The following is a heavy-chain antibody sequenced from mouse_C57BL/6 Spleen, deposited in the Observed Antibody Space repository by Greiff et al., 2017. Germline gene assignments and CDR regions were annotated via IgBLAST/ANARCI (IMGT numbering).Heavy chain of an antibody. CDR2: IWSGGST. J-gene: IGHJ3*01. CDR3: ARSTMVTTGFAY. CDR1: GFSFTSYG. Sequence: QVQLQQSGPGLVQPSQSLSITCTVSGFSFTSYGVHWVRQSPGKGLEWLGVIWSGGSTDYNAAFISRLSISKDNSKSQVFVKMNSLQADDTAIYYCARSTMVTTGFAYWGQGTLVTVSA. V-gene: IGHV2-2*01. D-gene: IGHD2-2*01.